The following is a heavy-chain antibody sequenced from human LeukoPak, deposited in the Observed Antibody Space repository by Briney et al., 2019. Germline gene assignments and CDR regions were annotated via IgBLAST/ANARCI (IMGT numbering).Heavy chain of an antibody. J-gene: IGHJ4*02. Sequence: GGSLRLSCAASGFTFSSYAMHWVRQAPGKGLEWAAVISYDGSNKFYADSVRGRFTISRDNSKNTLFLQMNSLRAEDTAVYYCARDRSQRAYSYGPDGEWGQGTLVTVSS. V-gene: IGHV3-30*01. D-gene: IGHD5-18*01. CDR1: GFTFSSYA. CDR3: ARDRSQRAYSYGPDGE. CDR2: ISYDGSNK.